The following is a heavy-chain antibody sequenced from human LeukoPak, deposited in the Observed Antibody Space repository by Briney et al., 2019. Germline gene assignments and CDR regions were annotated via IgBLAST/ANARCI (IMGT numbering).Heavy chain of an antibody. Sequence: SETLSLTCSVSGVSMNSYYWSWIRQPPGKELEWLAYIFYTGGTNYNPSLKSRVTISVDTSKNRFSLTLNSVTAADTAVYYCARGDFWSGSQPFDYWGQGILVTVSS. J-gene: IGHJ4*02. CDR3: ARGDFWSGSQPFDY. D-gene: IGHD3-3*01. CDR2: IFYTGGT. V-gene: IGHV4-59*01. CDR1: GVSMNSYY.